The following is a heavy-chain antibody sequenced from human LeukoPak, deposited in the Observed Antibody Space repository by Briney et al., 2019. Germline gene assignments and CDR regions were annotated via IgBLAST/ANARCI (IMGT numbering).Heavy chain of an antibody. Sequence: GGSLRLSCAASGFTFSSYAMSWVRQAPRKGLEWVSAISGSGGSTYYADSVKGRFTISRDNSKNTLYLQMNSLRAEDTAVYYCAKSKWLEKIFDYWGQGTLVTVSS. D-gene: IGHD6-19*01. J-gene: IGHJ4*02. CDR1: GFTFSSYA. CDR3: AKSKWLEKIFDY. V-gene: IGHV3-23*01. CDR2: ISGSGGST.